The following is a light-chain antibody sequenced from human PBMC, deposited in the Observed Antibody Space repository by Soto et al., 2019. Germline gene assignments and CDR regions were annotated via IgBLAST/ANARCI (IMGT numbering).Light chain of an antibody. Sequence: VLTQSPGTLSLSPGDRATLSCRSSQRVSGSSLAWYQQKPGQAPRVLFYGATTSATGVPDRFSGNGSGADFILTISRLEPGDFGVYHCQQYGNSPSFGRGTKLEIK. CDR1: QRVSGSS. J-gene: IGKJ2*01. V-gene: IGKV3-20*01. CDR3: QQYGNSPS. CDR2: GAT.